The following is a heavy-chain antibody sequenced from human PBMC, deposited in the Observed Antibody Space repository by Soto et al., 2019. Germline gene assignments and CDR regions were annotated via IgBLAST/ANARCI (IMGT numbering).Heavy chain of an antibody. J-gene: IGHJ4*02. Sequence: SETLSLTCTVSGGSISSGENFWNWIRQSPGKGVEWIGYIHHSGSTYYNPSLKSRLTISVDTSKNQISLKLNSVTAADTAVYYCARDTGAYPYYFDYWGQGTLITVSS. V-gene: IGHV4-30-4*01. CDR3: ARDTGAYPYYFDY. CDR1: GGSISSGENF. CDR2: IHHSGST. D-gene: IGHD7-27*01.